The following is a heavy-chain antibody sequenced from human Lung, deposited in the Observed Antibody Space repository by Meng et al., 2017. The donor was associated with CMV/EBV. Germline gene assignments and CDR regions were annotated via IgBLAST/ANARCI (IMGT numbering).Heavy chain of an antibody. CDR2: INSISTFI. Sequence: GESLKISRAASGFTSSSFSMNWVRQAPGKGLEWVSSINSISTFIYYADSVKGRFTISRDNAKNSLYLHMSSLRAEDTAVYYCVRDRLGGRLFDYWGQGTLVTVSS. V-gene: IGHV3-21*01. J-gene: IGHJ4*02. CDR3: VRDRLGGRLFDY. D-gene: IGHD2-15*01. CDR1: GFTSSSFS.